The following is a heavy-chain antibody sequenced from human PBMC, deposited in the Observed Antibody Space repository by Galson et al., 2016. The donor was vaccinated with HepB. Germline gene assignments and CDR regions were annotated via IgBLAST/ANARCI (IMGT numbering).Heavy chain of an antibody. V-gene: IGHV3-23*01. J-gene: IGHJ6*02. CDR2: ISGSRGSA. CDR3: AKGCGGNCFPPDV. CDR1: GFTFSTYA. D-gene: IGHD2-21*02. Sequence: SLRLSCAASGFTFSTYAMSWVRQAPGKGLEWVSFISGSRGSANYADSVKGRFTISRDNSKNTLYLQMNSLRAEDTAVYYCAKGCGGNCFPPDVWGQGTPVTVSS.